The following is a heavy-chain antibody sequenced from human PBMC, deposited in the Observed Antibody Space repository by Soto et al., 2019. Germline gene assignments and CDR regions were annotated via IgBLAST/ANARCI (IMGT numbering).Heavy chain of an antibody. CDR2: ISAYNGNT. V-gene: IGHV1-18*01. Sequence: ASVKVSCAACLYTFTSYAISWVRHAPAQGLEWIGWISAYNGNTKCAQNLQGRVTMTTDTPTSTANMELRSLRPDYTAVYYSARKPSRLITERLGCFDYWGQGTLVTVSS. J-gene: IGHJ4*02. CDR3: ARKPSRLITERLGCFDY. D-gene: IGHD2-8*01. CDR1: LYTFTSYA.